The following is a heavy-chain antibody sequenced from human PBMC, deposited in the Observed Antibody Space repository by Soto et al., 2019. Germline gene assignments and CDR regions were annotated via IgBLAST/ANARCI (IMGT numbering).Heavy chain of an antibody. D-gene: IGHD4-17*01. CDR1: GFTFSDHY. Sequence: PGGSLRLSCAASGFTFSDHYMDWVRQAPGKGLEWVGRTRNKANSYTTEYAASVKGRFTISRDDSKNSLYLQMNSLKTEDTAVYYCASSLYGDYEGYWGQGTLVTVSS. CDR2: TRNKANSYTT. V-gene: IGHV3-72*01. J-gene: IGHJ4*02. CDR3: ASSLYGDYEGY.